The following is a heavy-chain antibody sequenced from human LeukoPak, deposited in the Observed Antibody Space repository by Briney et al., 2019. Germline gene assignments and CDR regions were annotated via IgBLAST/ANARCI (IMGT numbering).Heavy chain of an antibody. D-gene: IGHD3-22*01. Sequence: ASVKVSCKASGYTFTNYAISWVRQAPGQGLEWMGWISAYNGNTDYAQKLLGRVTVTTDASTSTAYMELRSLRSDDTAVYYCARFYYDTSTYYYPFDFWGQGTLVTVSS. V-gene: IGHV1-18*01. CDR3: ARFYYDTSTYYYPFDF. CDR2: ISAYNGNT. CDR1: GYTFTNYA. J-gene: IGHJ4*02.